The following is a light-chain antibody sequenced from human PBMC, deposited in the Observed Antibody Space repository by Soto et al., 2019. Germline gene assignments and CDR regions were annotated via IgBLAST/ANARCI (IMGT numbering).Light chain of an antibody. CDR3: QQYNSYSQFT. CDR2: KAS. V-gene: IGKV1-5*03. CDR1: QSISSW. Sequence: DIQMTQSPSTLSASVGDRVTITCRASQSISSWLAWYQQKPGKAPKLLIYKASSLESGVPSRFSGSGSGTEFTLTISSLQPDDFATYHCQQYNSYSQFTFGPGTKVDIK. J-gene: IGKJ3*01.